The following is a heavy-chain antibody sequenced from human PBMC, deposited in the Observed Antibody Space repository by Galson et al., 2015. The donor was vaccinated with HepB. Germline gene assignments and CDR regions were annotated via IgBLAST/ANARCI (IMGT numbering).Heavy chain of an antibody. D-gene: IGHD2-15*01. J-gene: IGHJ4*02. V-gene: IGHV2-70*11. CDR3: VTCSYDY. CDR1: GFSLSSHGMC. CDR2: IDWDDDK. Sequence: PALVKPTQTLTLTCSFSGFSLSSHGMCIHWIRQPPGKALEWLSRIDWDDDKYYSASLKTRLIISKDTSQDRVVLTLDNVDPADTATYYCVTCSYDYWGLGTTLTVSS.